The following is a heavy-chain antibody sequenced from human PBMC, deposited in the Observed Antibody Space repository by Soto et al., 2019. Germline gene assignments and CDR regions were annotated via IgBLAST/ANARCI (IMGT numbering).Heavy chain of an antibody. Sequence: ASVKVSCKASGYTFTGYYMHWVRQAPGQGLEWMGWINPNSGGTNYAQKFQGRVTMTRDTSISTAYMELSRLRSDDTAVYYCARGHCSSTSCQSWFDPWGQGTLVTVSS. V-gene: IGHV1-2*02. CDR3: ARGHCSSTSCQSWFDP. CDR2: INPNSGGT. CDR1: GYTFTGYY. J-gene: IGHJ5*02. D-gene: IGHD2-2*01.